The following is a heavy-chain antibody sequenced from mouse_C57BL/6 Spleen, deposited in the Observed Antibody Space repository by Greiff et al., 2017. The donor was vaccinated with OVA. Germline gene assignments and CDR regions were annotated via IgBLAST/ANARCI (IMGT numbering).Heavy chain of an antibody. CDR2: INPSSGYT. CDR1: GYTFTSYW. D-gene: IGHD1-1*01. CDR3: ARTYGSSYWYFDV. Sequence: VQLQESGAELAKPGASVKLSCKASGYTFTSYWMHWVKQRPGQGLEWIGYINPSSGYTKYNQKFKDKATLTADKSSSTSYMQLSILTYEYSAVYYCARTYGSSYWYFDVWGTGTTVTVSS. J-gene: IGHJ1*03. V-gene: IGHV1-7*01.